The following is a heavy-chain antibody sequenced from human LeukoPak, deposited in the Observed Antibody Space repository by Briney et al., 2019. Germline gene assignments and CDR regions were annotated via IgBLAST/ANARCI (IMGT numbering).Heavy chain of an antibody. J-gene: IGHJ1*01. D-gene: IGHD2-2*01. CDR1: GFTFSSYG. CDR3: AKEPYCSSTSCIGEYSRR. Sequence: GGSLRLSCAASGFTFSSYGMHWVRQAPGKGLEWVAVIWYDGSNKYYADSVKGRFTISRDNSKNTLYLQMNSLRAEDTAVYYCAKEPYCSSTSCIGEYSRRWGQGTLVTVSS. V-gene: IGHV3-33*03. CDR2: IWYDGSNK.